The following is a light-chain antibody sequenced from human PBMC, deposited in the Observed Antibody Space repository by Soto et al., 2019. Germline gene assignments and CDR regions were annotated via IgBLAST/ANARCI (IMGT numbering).Light chain of an antibody. CDR2: AAS. CDR3: QQYYSYLRT. Sequence: AIRMTQSPSSFSASTGDRVTITCRASQGISSYLAWYQQKPGKAPKLLIYAASTFQSGVPSRFSGSGSGTDFTLTISCLQSEDFATYYCQQYYSYLRTFGQGTKVEIK. V-gene: IGKV1-8*01. J-gene: IGKJ1*01. CDR1: QGISSY.